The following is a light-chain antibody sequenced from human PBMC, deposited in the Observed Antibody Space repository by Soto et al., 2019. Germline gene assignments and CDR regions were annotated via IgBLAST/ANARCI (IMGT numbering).Light chain of an antibody. CDR3: QQRNDWPPSIT. CDR1: QSVSSY. Sequence: EVVLTQSPATLPLSPGERATVSCRASQSVSSYLAWYQQKTGQAPSLLIYDASNRAAGIPARFSGSGSGTEFTLIISSLEPEDFALYYCQQRNDWPPSITFGQGTRLEIK. CDR2: DAS. J-gene: IGKJ5*01. V-gene: IGKV3-11*01.